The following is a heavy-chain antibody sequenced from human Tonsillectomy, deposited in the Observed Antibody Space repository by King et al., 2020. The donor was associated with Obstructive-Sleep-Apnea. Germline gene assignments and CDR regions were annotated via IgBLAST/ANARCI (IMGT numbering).Heavy chain of an antibody. CDR1: GFTFSSYG. Sequence: QVQLVESGGGVVQPGRSLRLSCAASGFTFSSYGMHWVRQAPGKGLEWVAVIWYDGSNKYYADSVKGRFTTSRDNSKNTLYLQMNSLRAEDTAVYYCARDKGYCSGGSCYLLYYFDYWGQGTLVTVSS. CDR2: IWYDGSNK. J-gene: IGHJ4*02. V-gene: IGHV3-33*01. D-gene: IGHD2-15*01. CDR3: ARDKGYCSGGSCYLLYYFDY.